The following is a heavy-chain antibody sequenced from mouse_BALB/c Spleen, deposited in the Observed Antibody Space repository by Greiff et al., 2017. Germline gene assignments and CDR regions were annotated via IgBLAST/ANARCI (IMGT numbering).Heavy chain of an antibody. J-gene: IGHJ3*01. D-gene: IGHD4-1*01. CDR3: ARGELGRGIAY. Sequence: VKLMESGPGLVAPSQSLSITCTVSGFSLTSYGVHWVRQPPGKGLEWLGVIWAGGSTNYNSALMSRLSISKDNSKSQVFLKMNSLQTDDTAMYYCARGELGRGIAYWGQGTLVTVSA. CDR1: GFSLTSYG. V-gene: IGHV2-9*02. CDR2: IWAGGST.